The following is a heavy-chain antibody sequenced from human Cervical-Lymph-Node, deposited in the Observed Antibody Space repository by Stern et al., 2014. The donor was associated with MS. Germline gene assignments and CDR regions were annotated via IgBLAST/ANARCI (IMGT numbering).Heavy chain of an antibody. D-gene: IGHD3-22*01. CDR2: LYWDGEE. V-gene: IGHV2-5*02. J-gene: IGHJ4*02. Sequence: SGPTLVKPTQTLTLTCTFSGFSLSTSGVGVGWIRQPPGKALEWLALLYWDGEERYSPSLKNRVTITKDTSKDQVVLTMTNMDPVDTATYYCAREYYYDSSGYYTNYFDYWGQGTLVTVSS. CDR3: AREYYYDSSGYYTNYFDY. CDR1: GFSLSTSGVG.